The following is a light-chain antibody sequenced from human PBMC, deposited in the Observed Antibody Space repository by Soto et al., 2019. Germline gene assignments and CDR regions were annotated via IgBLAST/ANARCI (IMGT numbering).Light chain of an antibody. V-gene: IGKV1-39*01. CDR2: AAS. CDR1: QSINSY. J-gene: IGKJ5*01. Sequence: DIQMTQSPSSLSASVGDRVTITCRASQSINSYLNWYQQKPGKAPKLLIYAASSLQSGVPSRFSGSGSGTDFTLTISSLQPEDFATYYCQQANSFPHTFGQGTRLEIK. CDR3: QQANSFPHT.